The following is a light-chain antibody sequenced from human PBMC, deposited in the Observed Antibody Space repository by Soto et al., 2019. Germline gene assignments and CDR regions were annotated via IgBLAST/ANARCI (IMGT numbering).Light chain of an antibody. V-gene: IGLV2-14*03. CDR3: SSYTGSSTLV. J-gene: IGLJ2*01. Sequence: QSALTQPASVSGSPGQSITISCAGTSSDVGGYNYVSWYQQHPDRAPKLIIYDVTNRPSGVSNRFSGSKSGTTASLTISGLQAEDEADYYCSSYTGSSTLVFGGGTQLTVL. CDR1: SSDVGGYNY. CDR2: DVT.